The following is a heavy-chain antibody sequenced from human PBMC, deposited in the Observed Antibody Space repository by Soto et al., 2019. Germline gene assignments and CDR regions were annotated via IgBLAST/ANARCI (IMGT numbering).Heavy chain of an antibody. D-gene: IGHD3-10*01. Sequence: EVQLVQSGGGLVQPGRSLRLSCAAAGFIFDDYAMHWVRQAPGKGLEWVSSINWNGENIFYADSVKGRFTVSRDNAKNSRSLQMNSLRLEDTAFYDCTKGRGAAPAAANDYWGQGTLVTVSS. V-gene: IGHV3-9*01. J-gene: IGHJ4*02. CDR2: INWNGENI. CDR1: GFIFDDYA. CDR3: TKGRGAAPAAANDY.